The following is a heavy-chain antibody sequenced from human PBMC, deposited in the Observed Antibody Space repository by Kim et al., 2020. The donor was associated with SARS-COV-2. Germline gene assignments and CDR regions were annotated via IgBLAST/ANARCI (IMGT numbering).Heavy chain of an antibody. CDR2: ISSSSSYI. D-gene: IGHD6-19*01. V-gene: IGHV3-21*04. J-gene: IGHJ4*02. CDR1: GFTFSSYS. CDR3: ARVLTSGWSYFDY. Sequence: GGSLRLSCAASGFTFSSYSMNWVRQAPGKGLEWISSISSSSSYIYYADSVKGRFTISRDNARASLYLQMNGLRAEDTAVYYCARVLTSGWSYFDYWGQGT.